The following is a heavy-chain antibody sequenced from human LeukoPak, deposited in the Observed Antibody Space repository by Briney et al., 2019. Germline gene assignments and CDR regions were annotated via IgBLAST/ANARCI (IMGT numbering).Heavy chain of an antibody. D-gene: IGHD2-15*01. J-gene: IGHJ4*02. CDR1: GGSISSGGNY. CDR2: IYYSGST. Sequence: SQTLSLTCTVSGGSISSGGNYWSWIRQHPGKGLEWIGYIYYSGSTYYNPSLKSRVTISVDTSKNQFSLKLSSVTAADTAVYYCARLRVGYCSGGSCPYFDYWGQGTLVTVSS. CDR3: ARLRVGYCSGGSCPYFDY. V-gene: IGHV4-31*03.